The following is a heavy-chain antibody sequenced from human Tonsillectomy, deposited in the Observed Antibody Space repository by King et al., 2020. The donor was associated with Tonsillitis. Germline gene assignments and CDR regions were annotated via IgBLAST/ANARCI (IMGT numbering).Heavy chain of an antibody. CDR1: GLSFGDYG. CDR2: IRSKTYGGTT. D-gene: IGHD3-10*01. J-gene: IGHJ6*03. Sequence: VQLVESGGGLVQPGRSLTLSCTPSGLSFGDYGMSWFRQAPGKGLEWVGFIRSKTYGGTTEYAAPVKGRFSISKDDSKSIAYLQMNSLKTEDTAIYFCSRLRGDGYYFYMDVWGKGTTVTVSS. CDR3: SRLRGDGYYFYMDV. V-gene: IGHV3-49*03.